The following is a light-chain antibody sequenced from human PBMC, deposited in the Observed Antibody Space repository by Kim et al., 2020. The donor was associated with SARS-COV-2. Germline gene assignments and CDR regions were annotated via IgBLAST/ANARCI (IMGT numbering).Light chain of an antibody. CDR2: DVN. Sequence: QSVLTQPASVSGSPGQSITISCTGTSSDIGGYNYVSWYQQHPGKAPRLMIFDVNKRPSGVSNRFSGSKSGNTASLTISGLQTEDEADYYCGSYTSSSTLLFGGGTKLTVL. J-gene: IGLJ3*02. CDR3: GSYTSSSTLL. CDR1: SSDIGGYNY. V-gene: IGLV2-14*01.